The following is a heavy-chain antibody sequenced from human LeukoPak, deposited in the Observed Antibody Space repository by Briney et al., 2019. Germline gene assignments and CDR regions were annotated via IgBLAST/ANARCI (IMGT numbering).Heavy chain of an antibody. Sequence: TGGSLRLSCAPSGFTLSSYSMSWVRQAPGKGLEWVSTISSSSSYIYYADSVKGRFTMPRDNAKNSLYLQMNSLRAEDTAVYYCARDGGRMDVWGQGTTVTVSS. J-gene: IGHJ6*02. CDR3: ARDGGRMDV. V-gene: IGHV3-21*01. CDR2: ISSSSSYI. CDR1: GFTLSSYS. D-gene: IGHD6-25*01.